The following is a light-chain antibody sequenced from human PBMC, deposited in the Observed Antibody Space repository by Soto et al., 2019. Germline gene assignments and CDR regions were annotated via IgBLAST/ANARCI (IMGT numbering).Light chain of an antibody. Sequence: QSALTQPASVSGSPGQSITISCTGTSSDVGSYNLVCWYQQHPGKAPKLMIYEGSKRPSGVSNRFSGSKSGNTASLTISGLQAEDEADYYCCSYAGSSTFVVFGGGTQLTVL. CDR2: EGS. CDR1: SSDVGSYNL. V-gene: IGLV2-23*03. J-gene: IGLJ7*01. CDR3: CSYAGSSTFVV.